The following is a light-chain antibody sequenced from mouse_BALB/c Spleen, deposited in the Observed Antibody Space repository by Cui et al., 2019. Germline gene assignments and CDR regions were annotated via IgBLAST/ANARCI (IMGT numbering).Light chain of an antibody. CDR2: STS. J-gene: IGKJ2*01. Sequence: ENVLTQSPATMSASPGEKVTMTCRASSSVSSSYLHWYQQKSGASPKLWIYSTSYLASGVPARFSGSGSGTSYSLTISSVEAEDAATYYCQQYSGYPYTFGGGTKLEIK. V-gene: IGKV4-57-1*01. CDR1: SSVSSSY. CDR3: QQYSGYPYT.